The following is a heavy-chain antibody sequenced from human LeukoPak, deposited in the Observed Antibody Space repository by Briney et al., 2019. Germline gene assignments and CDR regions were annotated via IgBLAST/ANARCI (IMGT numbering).Heavy chain of an antibody. V-gene: IGHV3-11*01. CDR1: GFTFSDFY. Sequence: GGSLRLSCAASGFTFSDFYMSWIRQAPGKGLEWVSYVSSSGSTIYYADSVKGRFTISRDNSKNTLYLQMNSLRAEDTAVYYCAKWSGDYVPFDYWGQGTLVTVSS. J-gene: IGHJ4*02. D-gene: IGHD4-17*01. CDR2: VSSSGSTI. CDR3: AKWSGDYVPFDY.